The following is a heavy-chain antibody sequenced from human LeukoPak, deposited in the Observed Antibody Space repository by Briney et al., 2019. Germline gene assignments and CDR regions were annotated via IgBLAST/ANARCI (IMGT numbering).Heavy chain of an antibody. CDR2: INPNSGGT. J-gene: IGHJ4*02. CDR3: ARERVVVAATPHFDY. V-gene: IGHV1-2*02. Sequence: ASVNVSFKASGYTFTGYYMHWVGQAPGQGLEGMGWINPNSGGTNYAQKFQGRVTMTRDTSISTAYMELSRLRSDDTAVYYCARERVVVAATPHFDYWGQGTLVTVSS. CDR1: GYTFTGYY. D-gene: IGHD2-15*01.